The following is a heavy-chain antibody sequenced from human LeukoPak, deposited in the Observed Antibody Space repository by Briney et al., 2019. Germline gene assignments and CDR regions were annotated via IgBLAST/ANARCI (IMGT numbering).Heavy chain of an antibody. V-gene: IGHV1-8*03. J-gene: IGHJ3*02. CDR1: GYTFTSYY. Sequence: ASVKVSCKASGYTFTSYYMHWVRQATGQGLEWMGWMNPNSGNTGYAQKFQGRVTITRNTSISTAYMELSSLRSEDTAVYYCARDHLEYYYDSSGNYAFDIWGQGTMVTVSS. D-gene: IGHD3-22*01. CDR2: MNPNSGNT. CDR3: ARDHLEYYYDSSGNYAFDI.